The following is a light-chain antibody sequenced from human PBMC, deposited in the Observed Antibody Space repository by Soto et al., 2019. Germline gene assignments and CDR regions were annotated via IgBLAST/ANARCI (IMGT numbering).Light chain of an antibody. CDR1: SSDVGGYNS. J-gene: IGLJ1*01. Sequence: QSVLTQPASVSGSPGQSITISCTGTSSDVGGYNSVSWYQQHPGKAPKLILHDVTDRPSGVSYCFSGSKSGNTASLTISGLQAADEADYFCSSFTSSMTNVFGSGTKVTVL. CDR3: SSFTSSMTNV. V-gene: IGLV2-14*01. CDR2: DVT.